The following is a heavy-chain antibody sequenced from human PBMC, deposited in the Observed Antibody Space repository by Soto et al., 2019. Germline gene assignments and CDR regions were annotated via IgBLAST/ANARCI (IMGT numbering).Heavy chain of an antibody. CDR2: IYYSGST. D-gene: IGHD6-6*01. CDR3: ARPSPGYYYGMDV. V-gene: IGHV4-39*01. Sequence: SETLSLTCTVSGGSISSSSYYWGWIRQPPGKGLEWIGSIYYSGSTYYNPSLKSRVTISVDTSKNQFSLKLSSVTAADTAVYYCARPSPGYYYGMDVWGQGTTVTVSS. J-gene: IGHJ6*02. CDR1: GGSISSSSYY.